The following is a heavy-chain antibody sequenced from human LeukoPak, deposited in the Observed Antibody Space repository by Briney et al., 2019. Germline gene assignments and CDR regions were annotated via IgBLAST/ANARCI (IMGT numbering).Heavy chain of an antibody. V-gene: IGHV3-74*01. CDR2: INSDGSST. D-gene: IGHD5-12*01. Sequence: GGSLRLSCAASGFTFSSYWMHWVRHAPGKGLVWVSRINSDGSSTSYADSVKGRFTISRDNAKNSLYLQMNSLRAEDTAVYYCARGSISGYDYYFDYWGQGTLVTVSS. CDR1: GFTFSSYW. CDR3: ARGSISGYDYYFDY. J-gene: IGHJ4*02.